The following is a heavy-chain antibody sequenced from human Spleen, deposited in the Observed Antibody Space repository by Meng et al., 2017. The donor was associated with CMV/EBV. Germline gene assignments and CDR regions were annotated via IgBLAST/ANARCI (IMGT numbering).Heavy chain of an antibody. J-gene: IGHJ4*02. CDR2: INPSSGSA. D-gene: IGHD3-16*01. CDR1: GFTFTDYY. CDR3: ARGVLTNVRGEGPDY. V-gene: IGHV1-46*01. Sequence: ASVKVSCKTSGFTFTDYYLHWLRHAPGQGLEWMRIINPSSGSASHAQKFQGRVTMTRDTSTSTVYVELNSLRSEDTAVYYCARGVLTNVRGEGPDYWGQGTPVTVSS.